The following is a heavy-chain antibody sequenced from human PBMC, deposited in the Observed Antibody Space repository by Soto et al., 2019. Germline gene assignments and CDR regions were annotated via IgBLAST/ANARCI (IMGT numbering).Heavy chain of an antibody. CDR3: ARGVKGIDY. D-gene: IGHD6-13*01. Sequence: EVQLVESGGGLVKHGGSLRLSCAASGFTFSSYSMYWVRQAPGKGVEWDSSISSSSSYIYYADSVKGRFTIPRDNAKNSLYLQINSLRADDTAVYYCARGVKGIDYCGQGSLVTVSS. V-gene: IGHV3-21*01. J-gene: IGHJ4*02. CDR2: ISSSSSYI. CDR1: GFTFSSYS.